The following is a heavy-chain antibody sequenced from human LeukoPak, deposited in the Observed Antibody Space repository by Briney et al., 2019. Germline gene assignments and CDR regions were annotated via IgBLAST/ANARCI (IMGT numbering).Heavy chain of an antibody. J-gene: IGHJ4*02. D-gene: IGHD3-22*01. CDR2: ISGSGGST. CDR1: GFTFSSYA. Sequence: GGSLRLSCAASGFTFSSYAMSWVRQAPGKGLEWVSAISGSGGSTYYADSVKGRFTISRDNSKNTLYLQMNSLRAEDTAVYYRARDNYYDSSGSFDYWGQGTLVTVSS. V-gene: IGHV3-23*01. CDR3: ARDNYYDSSGSFDY.